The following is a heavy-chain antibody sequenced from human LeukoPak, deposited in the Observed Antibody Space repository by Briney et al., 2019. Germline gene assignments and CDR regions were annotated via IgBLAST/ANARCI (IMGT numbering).Heavy chain of an antibody. CDR2: IIPILGIA. CDR3: ATVAPIYGDYPYFDY. D-gene: IGHD4-17*01. Sequence: ASVKVSCKASGGTFSSYAISWVRQAPGQGLEWMGRIIPILGIANYAQKFQGRVTMTEDTSTDTAYMELSSLRSEDTAVYYCATVAPIYGDYPYFDYWGQGTLVTVSS. J-gene: IGHJ4*02. CDR1: GGTFSSYA. V-gene: IGHV1-69*04.